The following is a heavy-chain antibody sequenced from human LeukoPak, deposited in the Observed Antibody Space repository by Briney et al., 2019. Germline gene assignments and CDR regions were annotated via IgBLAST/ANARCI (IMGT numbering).Heavy chain of an antibody. D-gene: IGHD6-19*01. V-gene: IGHV4-39*07. CDR2: IYQSGDT. CDR3: ARDRGWYNWFDP. J-gene: IGHJ5*02. Sequence: SETLSLTCIVSGDSISSSDYYWGWIRQPPGKGLERIGSIYQSGDTYYNPSLKSRVTILVDTSKNQFSLKVSSVTAADTALYYCARDRGWYNWFDPRGQGTLVTVSS. CDR1: GDSISSSDYY.